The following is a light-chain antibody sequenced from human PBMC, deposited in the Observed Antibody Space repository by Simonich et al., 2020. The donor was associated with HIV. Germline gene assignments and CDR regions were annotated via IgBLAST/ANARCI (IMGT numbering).Light chain of an antibody. V-gene: IGKV1-33*01. J-gene: IGKJ2*01. CDR1: QDISNY. CDR2: ESS. CDR3: QQYDNLPYT. Sequence: DIQMTKSPSSLSASVGDRVTITCQTSQDISNYLNWYQQKPGKAPKILIYESSNLETGVPSRFSGSGSGTDFTFTISSLQPEDIATYYCQQYDNLPYTFGQGTKLEIK.